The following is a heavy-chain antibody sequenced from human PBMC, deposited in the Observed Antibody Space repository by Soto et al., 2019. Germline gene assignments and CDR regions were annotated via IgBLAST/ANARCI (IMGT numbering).Heavy chain of an antibody. J-gene: IGHJ4*02. CDR2: ISSSSSTI. CDR3: AIGGGYCSRGSWYMIDY. Sequence: EVQRVESGGGLVQPGESLRLSCAASGFTFSSYSMNWVRQAPGKGLEWVSYISSSSSTIYYADSVKGRFTISRDNAKNSRYLQTNSLRAEDTAGYYCAIGGGYCSRGSWYMIDYWGQGTLVTVSS. D-gene: IGHD2-15*01. V-gene: IGHV3-48*01. CDR1: GFTFSSYS.